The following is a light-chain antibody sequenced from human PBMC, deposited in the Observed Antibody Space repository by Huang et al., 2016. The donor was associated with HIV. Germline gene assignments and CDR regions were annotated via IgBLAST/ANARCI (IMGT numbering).Light chain of an antibody. CDR1: QSITTW. V-gene: IGKV1-5*03. J-gene: IGKJ2*01. CDR2: KAS. Sequence: DIQMTQSPSTLSASVGDRVTITCRDSQSITTWLAWYQQKPGKAPKLLISKASNLQNGVPSRCRGSGSGTEFTLTISGLQPDDFATYYCQQLNSYSYTFGQGTKVELK. CDR3: QQLNSYSYT.